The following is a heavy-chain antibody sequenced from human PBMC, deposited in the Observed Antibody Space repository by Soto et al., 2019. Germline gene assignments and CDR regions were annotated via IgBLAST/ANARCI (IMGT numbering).Heavy chain of an antibody. D-gene: IGHD3-10*01. CDR3: ARALEGVISPLSDPDYDYYYMDV. V-gene: IGHV3-21*01. CDR1: GFTFSSYS. Sequence: EVQLVESGGGLVKPGGSLRLSCAASGFTFSSYSMNWVRQAPGKGLEWVSSISSSSSYIYYADSVKGRFTISRDNAKNSLYLQMNSLRAEDTAVYYCARALEGVISPLSDPDYDYYYMDVWCKGTTVTVSS. CDR2: ISSSSSYI. J-gene: IGHJ6*03.